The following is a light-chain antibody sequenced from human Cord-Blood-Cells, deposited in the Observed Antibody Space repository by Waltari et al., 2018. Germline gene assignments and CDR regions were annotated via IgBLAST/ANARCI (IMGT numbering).Light chain of an antibody. V-gene: IGLV10-54*01. J-gene: IGLJ3*02. CDR2: RNN. CDR3: SAWDSSLSAWV. CDR1: SNNIGNQG. Sequence: QAGLTQPPSVSKGLRQTATPTCTGNSNNIGNQGAARLQQHQGHPPNLLSYRNNNRPSGISERLSASRSGNTASLTITGLQPEDEADYYCSAWDSSLSAWVFGGGTKLTVL.